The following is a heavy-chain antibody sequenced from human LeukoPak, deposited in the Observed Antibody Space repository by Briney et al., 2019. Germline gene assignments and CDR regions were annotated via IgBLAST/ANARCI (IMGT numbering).Heavy chain of an antibody. CDR1: GFTFSRYE. CDR2: ISSSGINI. CDR3: ARADLATTTVDY. J-gene: IGHJ4*02. V-gene: IGHV3-48*03. Sequence: GGPLRLSCAASGFTFSRYEMNWVRQAPGKGLEWVSYISSSGINIYYADSVKGRFTISRDNAKNSLYLQMNSLRAEDTAVYYCARADLATTTVDYWGQGALVTVSS. D-gene: IGHD5-24*01.